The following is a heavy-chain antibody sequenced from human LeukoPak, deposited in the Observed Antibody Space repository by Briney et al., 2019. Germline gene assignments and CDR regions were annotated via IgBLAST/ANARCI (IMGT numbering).Heavy chain of an antibody. CDR3: AREVRIAAAAGAGFSRKTYYYYGMDV. D-gene: IGHD6-13*01. Sequence: SETLSLTCTVSGGSIGGYYWNWIRQSPEKGLECIGYIYYTGSTYYNPSLKSRVAISVDTSKNQFSLKLSSVTAADTAVYYCAREVRIAAAAGAGFSRKTYYYYGMDVWGQGTTVTVSS. CDR1: GGSIGGYY. J-gene: IGHJ6*02. V-gene: IGHV4-59*12. CDR2: IYYTGST.